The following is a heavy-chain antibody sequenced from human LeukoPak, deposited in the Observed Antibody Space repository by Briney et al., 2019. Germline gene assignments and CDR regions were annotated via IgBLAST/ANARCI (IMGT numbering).Heavy chain of an antibody. CDR3: ARDISTYDSSGYPDY. J-gene: IGHJ4*02. D-gene: IGHD3-22*01. CDR1: GFTFCSYG. V-gene: IGHV3-33*01. CDR2: IWYDGSNK. Sequence: PGGSLRLSCAASGFTFCSYGMHWVRQAPGKGLEWVAVIWYDGSNKYYADCVKGRFTISRDNSKNTLYLQMNSLRAEDTAVYYCARDISTYDSSGYPDYWGQGTLVTVSS.